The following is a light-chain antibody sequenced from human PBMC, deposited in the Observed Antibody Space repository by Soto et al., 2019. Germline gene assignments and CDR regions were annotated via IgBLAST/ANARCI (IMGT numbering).Light chain of an antibody. CDR2: WAS. CDR1: RSLLYSSNHKNY. V-gene: IGKV4-1*01. CDR3: QQYYGTPLT. J-gene: IGKJ4*01. Sequence: DIVLTQSPDSPSVSLGERATIDCKSSRSLLYSSNHKNYLAWYQHKPGQPPRLLINWASARESGVPDRCSGGGSGTDFTLTISSLQAADVAVYYCQQYYGTPLTFGGGTKVEIK.